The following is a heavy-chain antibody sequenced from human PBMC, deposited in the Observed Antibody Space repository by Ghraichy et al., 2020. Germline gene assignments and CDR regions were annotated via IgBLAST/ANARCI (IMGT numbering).Heavy chain of an antibody. J-gene: IGHJ3*02. Sequence: SETLSLTCTVSGGSISSSSYYWGWIRQPPGKGLEWIGSIYYSGSTYYNPSLKSRVTISVDTSKNQFSLKLSSVTAADTAVYYCARRGSPDGYSAFDIWGQGTMVTVSS. CDR2: IYYSGST. V-gene: IGHV4-39*01. CDR1: GGSISSSSYY. CDR3: ARRGSPDGYSAFDI. D-gene: IGHD5-24*01.